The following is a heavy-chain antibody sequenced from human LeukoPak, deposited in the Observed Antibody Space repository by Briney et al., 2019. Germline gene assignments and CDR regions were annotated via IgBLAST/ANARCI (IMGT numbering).Heavy chain of an antibody. CDR2: TYYRSKWYN. D-gene: IGHD2-15*01. V-gene: IGHV6-1*01. CDR1: GDSVSSNSAA. Sequence: SQTLSLTCAISGDSVSSNSAAWHWIRQSPSRGLEWLGRTYYRSKWYNDYAVSVKSRITINPDTSKNQFSLQLNSVTPEDTAVYYCARDEDCSGGSCYGSSWFDPWGQGTLVTVSS. CDR3: ARDEDCSGGSCYGSSWFDP. J-gene: IGHJ5*02.